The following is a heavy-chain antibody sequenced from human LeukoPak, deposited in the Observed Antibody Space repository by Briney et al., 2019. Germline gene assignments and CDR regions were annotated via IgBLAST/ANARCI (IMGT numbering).Heavy chain of an antibody. CDR1: GYTFTGYY. CDR3: ARDIYDFWSGYSSGGAIDY. CDR2: INTNTGNP. Sequence: GASVKVSCKASGYTFTGYYMHWVRQAPGQGLEWMGWINTNTGNPTYAQGFTGRFVFSLDTSVSTAYLQISSLKAEDTAVYYCARDIYDFWSGYSSGGAIDYWGQGTLVTVSS. J-gene: IGHJ4*02. D-gene: IGHD3-3*01. V-gene: IGHV7-4-1*02.